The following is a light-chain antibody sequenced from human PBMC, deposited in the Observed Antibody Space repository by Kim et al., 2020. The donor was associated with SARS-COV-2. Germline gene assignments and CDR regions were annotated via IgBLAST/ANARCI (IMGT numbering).Light chain of an antibody. CDR2: AAS. CDR3: QSYNSAPWT. Sequence: GDRVTITCRASQDISHYLAWFQQKPGEAPKLLIYAASALHSEVPSRFSGSGSGTDFTLTISSLQPEDVATFYCQSYNSAPWTFGQGT. CDR1: QDISHY. V-gene: IGKV1-27*01. J-gene: IGKJ1*01.